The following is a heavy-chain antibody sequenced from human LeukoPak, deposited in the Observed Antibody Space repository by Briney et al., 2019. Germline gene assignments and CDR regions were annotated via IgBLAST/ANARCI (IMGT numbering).Heavy chain of an antibody. J-gene: IGHJ6*04. CDR1: GGTLISYA. CDR3: ARDWSVPAATYYYYGMDV. D-gene: IGHD2-2*01. Sequence: SVKVSCKATGGTLISYAISWVRQAPGQGLEWMGGIIPIFGTPNYAQKFQGRVTITAYKSTSTAYMELSSLRSEDTAVYYCARDWSVPAATYYYYGMDVWGKGATVTVSS. CDR2: IIPIFGTP. V-gene: IGHV1-69*06.